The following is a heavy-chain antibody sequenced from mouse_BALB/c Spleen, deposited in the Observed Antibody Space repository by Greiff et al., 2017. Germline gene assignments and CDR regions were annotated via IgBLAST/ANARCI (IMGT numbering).Heavy chain of an antibody. J-gene: IGHJ4*01. Sequence: EVKLMESGPELVKPGASVKMSCKASGYTFTSYVMHWVKQKPGQGLEWIGYINPYNDGTKYNEKFKGKATLTSDKSSSTAYMELSSLTSEDSAVYYCARMPYYGYAMDYWGQGTSVTVSS. V-gene: IGHV1-14*01. CDR3: ARMPYYGYAMDY. D-gene: IGHD1-1*01. CDR2: INPYNDGT. CDR1: GYTFTSYV.